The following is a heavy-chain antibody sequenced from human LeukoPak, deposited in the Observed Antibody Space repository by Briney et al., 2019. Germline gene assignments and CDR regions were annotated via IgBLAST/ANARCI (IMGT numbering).Heavy chain of an antibody. J-gene: IGHJ5*02. Sequence: ASVKVSCKASGYTFTNYGLSWVRQAPGQGLEWMGWISAYNGNTNYAQKLQGRVTMTTDTSTSTAYMELRSLRSDDTAVYYCARVPDGYPNWFDPWGQGTLVTVSS. D-gene: IGHD6-13*01. V-gene: IGHV1-18*01. CDR2: ISAYNGNT. CDR1: GYTFTNYG. CDR3: ARVPDGYPNWFDP.